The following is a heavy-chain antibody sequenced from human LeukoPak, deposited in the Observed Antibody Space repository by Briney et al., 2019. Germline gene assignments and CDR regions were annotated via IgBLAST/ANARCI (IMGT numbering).Heavy chain of an antibody. J-gene: IGHJ5*02. Sequence: GGSLRLSCAASGFTFSSNGMNWVRQAPGKGLEWVSYISATGGTIYYADSVKGRFTISRDNAKNSLYLQMNSLRVEDTALYYCASCLSVSSWFDPWGQGTLVTVSS. CDR2: ISATGGTI. CDR3: ASCLSVSSWFDP. D-gene: IGHD5/OR15-5a*01. V-gene: IGHV3-48*04. CDR1: GFTFSSNG.